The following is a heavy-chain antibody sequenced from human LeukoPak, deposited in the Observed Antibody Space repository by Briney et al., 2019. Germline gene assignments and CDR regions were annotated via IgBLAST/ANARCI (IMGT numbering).Heavy chain of an antibody. V-gene: IGHV4-30-2*01. CDR1: GGSISSGGYS. CDR2: IYHSGST. CDR3: ARTGYYGSGSFDY. J-gene: IGHJ4*02. Sequence: SQTLSLTCAVSGGSISSGGYSWSWIRQPPGKGLEWIGYIYHSGSTYYNPSLKSRVTISVDRSKNQSSLKLSSVTAADTAVYYCARTGYYGSGSFDYWGQGTLVTVSS. D-gene: IGHD3-10*01.